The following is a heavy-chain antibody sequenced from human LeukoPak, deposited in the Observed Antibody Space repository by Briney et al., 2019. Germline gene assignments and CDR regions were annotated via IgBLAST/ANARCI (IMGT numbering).Heavy chain of an antibody. CDR3: AIHYGGNSDAEYFLH. D-gene: IGHD4-23*01. CDR2: IYFSGST. J-gene: IGHJ1*01. V-gene: IGHV4-59*01. Sequence: SETLSLTCTVSGGSISSYYWSWIRQPPGKGLEWIGYIYFSGSTNYNPSLKSRVTISVDTSKNQFSLKLSSVTAADTAVYYCAIHYGGNSDAEYFLHWGQGALVTVSS. CDR1: GGSISSYY.